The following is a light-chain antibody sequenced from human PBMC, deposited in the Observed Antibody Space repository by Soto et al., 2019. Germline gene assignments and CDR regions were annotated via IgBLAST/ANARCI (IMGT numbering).Light chain of an antibody. CDR1: SSDVGNYNL. V-gene: IGLV2-23*01. Sequence: LTQPASVPVSPGQSITISCTGTSSDVGNYNLVSWYQQHPGKVPKVMIYEDTKRPSGVSDRFSGSKSGNTASLTISGLHAEDEADYYCCSYAGSSTHLIFGGGTKVTVL. CDR3: CSYAGSSTHLI. CDR2: EDT. J-gene: IGLJ2*01.